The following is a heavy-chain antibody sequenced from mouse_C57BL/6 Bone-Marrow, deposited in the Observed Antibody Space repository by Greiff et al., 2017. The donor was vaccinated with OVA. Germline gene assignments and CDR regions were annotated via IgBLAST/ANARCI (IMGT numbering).Heavy chain of an antibody. V-gene: IGHV1-69*01. Sequence: QVQLQQPGAELVMPGASVKLSCKASGYTFTSYWMHWVKQRPGQGLEWIGEIDPSDSYTNYNQKFKGKSTLTVDKSSSTAYMQLSSLTSEDSAVYYCARHSSGPAWFAYWGQGTLVTVSA. J-gene: IGHJ3*01. D-gene: IGHD3-2*02. CDR1: GYTFTSYW. CDR3: ARHSSGPAWFAY. CDR2: IDPSDSYT.